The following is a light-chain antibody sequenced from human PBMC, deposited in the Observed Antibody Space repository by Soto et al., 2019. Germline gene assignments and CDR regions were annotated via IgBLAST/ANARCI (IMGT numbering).Light chain of an antibody. J-gene: IGLJ2*01. CDR1: NIGSKS. CDR3: QVWDSSSDHVV. V-gene: IGLV3-21*04. CDR2: YDS. Sequence: SYELTQPPSVSVAPGKTARITCGGNNIGSKSVHWYQQKPGQAPVLVIYYDSDRPSGSPERFSGSNSGNTATLTISTVAAGDEADYYCQVWDSSSDHVVFGGGTKVTVL.